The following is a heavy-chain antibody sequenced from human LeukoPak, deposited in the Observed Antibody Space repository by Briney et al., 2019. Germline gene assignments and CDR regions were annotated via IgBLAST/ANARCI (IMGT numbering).Heavy chain of an antibody. V-gene: IGHV1-69*13. CDR3: ARGGFWSGPGMDV. CDR2: IIPIFGTA. CDR1: GGTFSSYA. D-gene: IGHD3-3*01. J-gene: IGHJ6*02. Sequence: GASVKVSCKASGGTFSSYAISWVRQAPRQGLEWMGGIIPIFGTANYAQKFQGRVTITADESTSTAYMELSRLRSEDTAVYYCARGGFWSGPGMDVWGQGTTVTVSS.